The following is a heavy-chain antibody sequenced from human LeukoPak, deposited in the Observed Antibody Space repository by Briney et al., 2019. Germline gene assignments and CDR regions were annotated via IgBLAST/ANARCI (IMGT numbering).Heavy chain of an antibody. Sequence: GGSLRLSCAASGFTFTTYWMSWVRQPPGKGLEWVANIKHDGGEKYYVDSVKGRFTISRDNAKNSLFLQMNSLRVEDTAVYYCARVGTAEGTLEDYWGQGTLVTVPS. CDR2: IKHDGGEK. J-gene: IGHJ4*02. D-gene: IGHD6-13*01. CDR1: GFTFTTYW. V-gene: IGHV3-7*01. CDR3: ARVGTAEGTLEDY.